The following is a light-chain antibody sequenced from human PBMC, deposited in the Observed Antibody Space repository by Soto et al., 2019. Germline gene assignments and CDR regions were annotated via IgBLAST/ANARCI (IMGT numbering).Light chain of an antibody. J-gene: IGKJ4*01. V-gene: IGKV3-20*01. Sequence: EVVLTQSPATLSSFAGDRVTVSCTASQSVRSSYLAWYQQKPGQAPRLLIYRASSRATGIPDSFSGSGSGTDFTLTISRLEPEDFAVYYCQQYATFGGGTKVAIK. CDR3: QQYAT. CDR1: QSVRSSY. CDR2: RAS.